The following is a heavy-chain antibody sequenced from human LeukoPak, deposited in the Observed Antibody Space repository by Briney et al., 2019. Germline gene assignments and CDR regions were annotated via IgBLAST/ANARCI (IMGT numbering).Heavy chain of an antibody. J-gene: IGHJ2*01. CDR3: ARDYFSRAALLGYFDL. V-gene: IGHV3-30*03. D-gene: IGHD2-15*01. CDR2: LSYDGSDK. CDR1: GFTFSSYG. Sequence: GGSLRLSCAASGFTFSSYGMHWVRQAPGKGLEWVAVLSYDGSDKYYAGSVKGRFTISRDNAKNSLYLQINSLRAEDTAVYYCARDYFSRAALLGYFDLWGRGTLVTVSS.